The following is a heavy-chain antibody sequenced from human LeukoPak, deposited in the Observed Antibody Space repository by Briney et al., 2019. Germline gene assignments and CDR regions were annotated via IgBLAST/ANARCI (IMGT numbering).Heavy chain of an antibody. J-gene: IGHJ3*02. V-gene: IGHV3-48*04. CDR3: AREWAVAGPLAAFDI. Sequence: GGSLRLSCAASGFTFSSYSMNWVRQAPGKGLEWVSYISSSSSTIYYADSVKGRFTISRDNAKNSLYLQMNSLRAEDTAVYYCAREWAVAGPLAAFDIWGQGTMVTVSS. CDR2: ISSSSSTI. CDR1: GFTFSSYS. D-gene: IGHD6-19*01.